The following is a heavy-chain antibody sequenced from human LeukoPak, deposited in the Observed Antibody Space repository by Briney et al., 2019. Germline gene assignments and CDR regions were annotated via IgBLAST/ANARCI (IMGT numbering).Heavy chain of an antibody. V-gene: IGHV1-18*01. D-gene: IGHD2-2*01. CDR3: ARALGYCSSTSCPIDY. CDR2: ISAYNGNT. CDR1: GYTFTSYG. Sequence: ASVKVSYKASGYTFTSYGISWVRQAPGQGLEWMGWISAYNGNTNYAQKLQGRVTMTTDTSTSTAYMELRSLRSDDTAVYYCARALGYCSSTSCPIDYWGQGTLVTVSS. J-gene: IGHJ4*02.